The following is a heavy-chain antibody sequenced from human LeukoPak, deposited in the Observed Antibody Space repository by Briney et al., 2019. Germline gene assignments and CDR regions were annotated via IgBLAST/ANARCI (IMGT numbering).Heavy chain of an antibody. V-gene: IGHV3-23*01. CDR2: ISGSGGST. D-gene: IGHD6-13*01. CDR3: AKDGIAAAGAFFDY. CDR1: GFTFSSYA. J-gene: IGHJ4*02. Sequence: GGSLRLSCAASGFTFSSYAMSWVRQAPGKGLEWVSAISGSGGSTYYADSVKGRFTISRDNSKNTLYLQMNSLRAEDTAAYCCAKDGIAAAGAFFDYWGQGTLVTVSS.